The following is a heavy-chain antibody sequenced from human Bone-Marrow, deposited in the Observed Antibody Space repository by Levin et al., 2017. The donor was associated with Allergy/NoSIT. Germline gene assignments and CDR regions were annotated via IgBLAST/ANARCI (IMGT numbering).Heavy chain of an antibody. CDR2: ISYDGSNK. CDR1: GFTFSSYA. V-gene: IGHV3-30-3*01. Sequence: SGGSLRLSCAASGFTFSSYAMHWVRQAPGKGLEWVAVISYDGSNKYYADSVKGRFTISRDNSKNTLYLQMNSLRAEDTAVYYCARDLNTMVRGVNFGYYGMDVWGQGTTVTVSS. D-gene: IGHD3-10*01. CDR3: ARDLNTMVRGVNFGYYGMDV. J-gene: IGHJ6*02.